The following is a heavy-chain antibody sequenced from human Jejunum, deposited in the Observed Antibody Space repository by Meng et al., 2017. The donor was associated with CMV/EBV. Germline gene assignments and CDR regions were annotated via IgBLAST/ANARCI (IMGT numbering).Heavy chain of an antibody. D-gene: IGHD3-22*01. CDR1: GSSY. V-gene: IGHV4-61*01. Sequence: GSSYWRWLRQPPGKGLEWIGYMDYSGGTNYNPSLKSRLTISEDTSKNQFSLKLTSVTAADTAVYYCARVARYYDSIGYYYVVDYWGQGTRVTVSS. J-gene: IGHJ4*02. CDR3: ARVARYYDSIGYYYVVDY. CDR2: MDYSGGT.